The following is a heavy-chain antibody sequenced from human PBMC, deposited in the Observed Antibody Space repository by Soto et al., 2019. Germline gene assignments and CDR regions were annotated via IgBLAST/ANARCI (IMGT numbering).Heavy chain of an antibody. CDR1: GGSISSYY. D-gene: IGHD5-12*01. CDR2: IYYSGST. Sequence: PSETLSLTCTVSGGSISSYYWSWIRQPPGKGLEWIGYIYYSGSTNYNPSLKSRVTISVDTSKNQFSLKLSSVTAADTAVYYCARAIVATIKGWFDPWGQGTLVTVAS. V-gene: IGHV4-59*08. J-gene: IGHJ5*02. CDR3: ARAIVATIKGWFDP.